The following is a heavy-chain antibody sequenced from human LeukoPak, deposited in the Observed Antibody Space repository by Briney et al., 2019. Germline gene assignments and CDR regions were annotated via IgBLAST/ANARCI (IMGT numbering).Heavy chain of an antibody. J-gene: IGHJ6*02. CDR3: AREPGLLWFGDLRLGYYGMDV. V-gene: IGHV3-7*01. D-gene: IGHD3-10*01. Sequence: GGSLRSSCAASGFTFSSYWMSWVRQAPGKGLEWVANIKQDGSEKYYVDSVKGRFTISRDNAKNSLYLQMNSLRAEDTAVYYCAREPGLLWFGDLRLGYYGMDVWGQGTTVTVSS. CDR2: IKQDGSEK. CDR1: GFTFSSYW.